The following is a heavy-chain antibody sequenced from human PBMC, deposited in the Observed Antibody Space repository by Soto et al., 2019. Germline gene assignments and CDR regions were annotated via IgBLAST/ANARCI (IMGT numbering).Heavy chain of an antibody. CDR1: GGSISSGGYY. CDR3: ARRVGDSSGYYDNDAFDI. Sequence: SETLSLTCTVSGGSISSGGYYWSWIRQHPGKGLEWIGYIYYSGSTYYNPSLKSRVTISVDTSKNQFSLKLSSVTAADTAVYYCARRVGDSSGYYDNDAFDIWGQGTMVTVSS. V-gene: IGHV4-31*03. CDR2: IYYSGST. J-gene: IGHJ3*02. D-gene: IGHD3-22*01.